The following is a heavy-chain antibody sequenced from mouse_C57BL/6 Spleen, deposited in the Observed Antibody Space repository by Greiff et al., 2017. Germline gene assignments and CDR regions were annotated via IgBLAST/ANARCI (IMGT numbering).Heavy chain of an antibody. CDR3: ARGDPPAMDY. J-gene: IGHJ4*01. CDR2: IWSGGST. D-gene: IGHD2-13*01. Sequence: QVQLQQSGPGLVQPSQSLSITCTVSGFSLTSYGVHWVRQSPGKGLEWLGVIWSGGSTDYNADFISRLSISKDNSKSQVFFKMYSLQADDTAIYYCARGDPPAMDYWGQGTSVTVSS. CDR1: GFSLTSYG. V-gene: IGHV2-2*01.